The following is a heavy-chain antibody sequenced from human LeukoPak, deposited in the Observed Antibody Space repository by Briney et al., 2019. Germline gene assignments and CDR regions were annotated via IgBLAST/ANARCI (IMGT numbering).Heavy chain of an antibody. CDR2: IYYSGST. V-gene: IGHV4-31*03. J-gene: IGHJ4*02. CDR3: ARGMAAAGPFDY. D-gene: IGHD6-13*01. Sequence: PSETLSLTCTVSGGSISSGGYYWSWIRQHPGKGLEWIGYIYYSGSTYYNPSLKSRVTISVDTSKNQFSLKLSSVTAADTAVYYCARGMAAAGPFDYWGQGTLVTVSS. CDR1: GGSISSGGYY.